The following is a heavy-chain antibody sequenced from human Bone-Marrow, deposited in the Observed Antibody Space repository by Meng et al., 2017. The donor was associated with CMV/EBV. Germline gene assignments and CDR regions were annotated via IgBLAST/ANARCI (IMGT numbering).Heavy chain of an antibody. J-gene: IGHJ2*01. CDR1: ISRGDYY. CDR2: IYYSGRT. Sequence: ISRGDYYWSWIRQPLGKGLEWIGYIYYSGRTYYNPSRKSRVTISVDTSKNQFSLKLSSVTAADTAVYYCARVYYYDSSGYYYWYFDLWGRGTLVTVSS. D-gene: IGHD3-22*01. CDR3: ARVYYYDSSGYYYWYFDL. V-gene: IGHV4-30-4*01.